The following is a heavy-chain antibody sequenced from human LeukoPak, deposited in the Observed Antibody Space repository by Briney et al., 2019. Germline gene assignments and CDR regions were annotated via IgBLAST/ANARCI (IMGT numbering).Heavy chain of an antibody. CDR2: ISGSGGST. J-gene: IGHJ4*02. D-gene: IGHD3-22*01. CDR1: GFTFSSYA. Sequence: TGGSLRLSCAASGFTFSSYAMSLVRQAPGKGLEWVSAISGSGGSTYYADSVKGRFTISRDNSKNTLYLQMNSLRAEDTAVYYCAKRAEYYYYSSGYYSHWGQGTLVTVSS. V-gene: IGHV3-23*01. CDR3: AKRAEYYYYSSGYYSH.